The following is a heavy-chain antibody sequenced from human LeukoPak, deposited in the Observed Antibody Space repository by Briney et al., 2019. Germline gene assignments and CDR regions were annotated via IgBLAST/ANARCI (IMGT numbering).Heavy chain of an antibody. J-gene: IGHJ6*04. V-gene: IGHV3-48*03. CDR3: ARDPLYCGGDCYSDYYYGMDV. CDR2: ISSSGSTI. D-gene: IGHD2-21*02. Sequence: GGSLRLSCAASGFTFSSYEMNWVRQAPGKGLEWVSYISSSGSTIYYADSVKGRFTISRDNAKNSLYLQMNSLRAEDTAVYYCARDPLYCGGDCYSDYYYGMDVWGKGTTVTVSS. CDR1: GFTFSSYE.